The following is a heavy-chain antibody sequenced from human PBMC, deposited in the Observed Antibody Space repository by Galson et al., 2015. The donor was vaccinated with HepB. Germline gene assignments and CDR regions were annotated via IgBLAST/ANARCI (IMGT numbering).Heavy chain of an antibody. CDR1: GFTFSSYA. Sequence: SLRLSCAASGFTFSSYAMSWVRQAPGKGLEWVSAISGSGGSTYYADSVKGRFTISRDNSKNTLYLQMNSLRAEDTAVYYCAKDRWVLLWFGEETDWGQGTLVTVSS. V-gene: IGHV3-23*01. J-gene: IGHJ4*02. CDR2: ISGSGGST. CDR3: AKDRWVLLWFGEETD. D-gene: IGHD3-10*01.